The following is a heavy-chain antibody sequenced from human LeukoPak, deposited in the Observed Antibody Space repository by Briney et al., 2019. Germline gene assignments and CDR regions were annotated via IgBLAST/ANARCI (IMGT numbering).Heavy chain of an antibody. CDR3: ARQGSGSYYKFSNWFDP. V-gene: IGHV4-59*01. CDR1: GGSISSYY. J-gene: IGHJ5*02. Sequence: PSETLSLTCTVSGGSISSYYWSWIRQPPGKGLEWIGYIYYSGSTNYNPSLKSRVTISVDTSKNQFSLKLSSVTAADTAVYYCARQGSGSYYKFSNWFDPWGQGTLVTVFS. D-gene: IGHD3-10*01. CDR2: IYYSGST.